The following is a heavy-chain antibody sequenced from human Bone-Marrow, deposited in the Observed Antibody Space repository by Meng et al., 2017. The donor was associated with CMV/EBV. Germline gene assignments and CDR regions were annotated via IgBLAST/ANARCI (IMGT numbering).Heavy chain of an antibody. V-gene: IGHV1-69*05. CDR2: IIPIFGTA. CDR1: GYTVTSYD. CDR3: ARVSGSYLPVAS. Sequence: SVKVSCKASGYTVTSYDINWVRQATGQGLEWMGGIIPIFGTANYAQKFQGRVTITTDEYTSTAYMELSRLRYEDTAVYYCARVSGSYLPVASWGPGSLVTVYS. J-gene: IGHJ4*02. D-gene: IGHD1-26*01.